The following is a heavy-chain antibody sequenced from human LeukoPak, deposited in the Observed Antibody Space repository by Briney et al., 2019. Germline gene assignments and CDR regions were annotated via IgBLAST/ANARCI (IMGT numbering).Heavy chain of an antibody. CDR1: GFTFRSYE. CDR2: ISTSGSTM. J-gene: IGHJ4*02. CDR3: ARQVIPDY. V-gene: IGHV3-48*03. D-gene: IGHD2-21*01. Sequence: GGSLRLSCAASGFTFRSYEMNWVRQAPGKGLEWVSYISTSGSTMYYADSVKGRFTISRDNAKNSLYLQMNSLRAEDTAVYYCARQVIPDYWGQGTLVTVSS.